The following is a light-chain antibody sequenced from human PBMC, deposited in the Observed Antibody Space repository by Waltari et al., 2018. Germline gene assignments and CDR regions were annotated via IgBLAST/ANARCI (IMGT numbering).Light chain of an antibody. CDR2: GNS. CDR3: QSFDSSLSSYV. V-gene: IGLV1-40*01. J-gene: IGLJ1*01. CDR1: RPTIGTDYN. Sequence: QSVLTQPPSVSGAPGQRVTISRTGRRPTIGTDYNITWYQQLPGTAPKLLIYGNSNRPSGVPDRFSGSKSGTSASLAITGLQAEDAADYYCQSFDSSLSSYVFGTGTRVTVL.